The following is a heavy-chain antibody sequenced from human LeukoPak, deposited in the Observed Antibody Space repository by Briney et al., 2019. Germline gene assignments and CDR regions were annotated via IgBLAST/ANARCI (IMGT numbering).Heavy chain of an antibody. CDR1: GGTFNTYA. Sequence: GASVTVSCTASGGTFNTYAVSWVRQAPGQGLEWMGGIIPIFSTTNYAQMFQGRVTVTTDDSASTAYMELSSLRSEDTAMYYCATSPPHSSSWYSLFDYWGQGTLVIVSS. J-gene: IGHJ4*02. V-gene: IGHV1-69*05. CDR2: IIPIFSTT. CDR3: ATSPPHSSSWYSLFDY. D-gene: IGHD6-13*01.